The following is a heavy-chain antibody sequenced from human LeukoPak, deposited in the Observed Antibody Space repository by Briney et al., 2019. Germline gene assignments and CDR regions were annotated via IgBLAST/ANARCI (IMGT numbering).Heavy chain of an antibody. D-gene: IGHD3-9*01. CDR3: ARELDEGYDILTGVFDP. J-gene: IGHJ5*02. Sequence: ASVKVSCKASGYAFTSYDINWVRQATGQGLEWMGWINPNSGGTNYAQKFQGRVTMTRDTSISTAYMELSRLRSDDTAVYYCARELDEGYDILTGVFDPWGQGTLVTVSS. V-gene: IGHV1-2*02. CDR2: INPNSGGT. CDR1: GYAFTSYD.